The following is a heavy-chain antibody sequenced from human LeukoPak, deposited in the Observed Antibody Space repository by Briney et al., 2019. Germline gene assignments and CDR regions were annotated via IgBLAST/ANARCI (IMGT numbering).Heavy chain of an antibody. V-gene: IGHV3-66*01. D-gene: IGHD4-17*01. Sequence: PGGSLRLSCAASGFMFSSYAMSWVRQAPGKGLEWVSLIYGSTSADYADSVKGRFTISRDTSMNTVYLQMNSLRAEDTAVYYCARLNFGDDYWGQGTLVTVSS. J-gene: IGHJ4*02. CDR2: IYGSTSA. CDR3: ARLNFGDDY. CDR1: GFMFSSYA.